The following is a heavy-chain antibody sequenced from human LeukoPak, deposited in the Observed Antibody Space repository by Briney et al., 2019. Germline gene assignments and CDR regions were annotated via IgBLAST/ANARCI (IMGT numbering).Heavy chain of an antibody. Sequence: SVKLSRKASGGTFSSYAISWVRQAPGQGLEWVGGIIPIFGTANYAQKFQARVTITADESTSTAYMELSRLRSEDTAVYYCANLPAHVSPYDYWGQGTLVTVSS. J-gene: IGHJ4*02. CDR2: IIPIFGTA. V-gene: IGHV1-69*01. CDR1: GGTFSSYA. CDR3: ANLPAHVSPYDY.